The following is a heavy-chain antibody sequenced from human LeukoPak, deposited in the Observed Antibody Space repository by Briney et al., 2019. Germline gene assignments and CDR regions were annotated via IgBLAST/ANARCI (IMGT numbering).Heavy chain of an antibody. CDR2: IYHSGST. CDR1: GGSISSSNW. D-gene: IGHD1-26*01. J-gene: IGHJ6*03. CDR3: ARVRDDGWVSGIYYYYYMDV. Sequence: SETLSLTCAVSGGSISSSNWWSWVRQPPGKGLEWIGEIYHSGSTNYNPSLKSRVTISVDKSKNQFSLKLSSVTAADTAVYYCARVRDDGWVSGIYYYYYMDVWGKGTTVTVSS. V-gene: IGHV4-4*02.